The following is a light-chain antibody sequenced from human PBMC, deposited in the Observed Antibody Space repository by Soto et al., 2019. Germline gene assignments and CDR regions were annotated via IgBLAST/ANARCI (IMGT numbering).Light chain of an antibody. V-gene: IGLV2-8*01. CDR1: NSDVGTYNY. CDR2: EAS. J-gene: IGLJ3*02. Sequence: QSVLAQTPSASGSPGQSVTITCTGTNSDVGTYNYVSWYQHHPGKAPKFLIYEASRRPFGVPDRFSGSKSGNTASLTVSGLQAEDEADYYCSSHAGSNNLVFGGGTKVTVL. CDR3: SSHAGSNNLV.